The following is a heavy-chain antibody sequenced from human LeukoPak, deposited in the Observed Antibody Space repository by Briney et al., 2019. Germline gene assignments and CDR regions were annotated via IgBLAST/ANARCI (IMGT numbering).Heavy chain of an antibody. J-gene: IGHJ4*02. CDR1: GFTFDDYA. V-gene: IGHV3-9*01. CDR2: ISWNSGSI. Sequence: GGSLRLSCAASGFTFDDYAMHWVRQAPGKGLEWVSGISWNSGSIGYADSVKGRFTISRDNAKNSLYLQVNSLRAEDTALCYCAKDRAGGSGSFFDYWGQGTLVTVSS. D-gene: IGHD1-26*01. CDR3: AKDRAGGSGSFFDY.